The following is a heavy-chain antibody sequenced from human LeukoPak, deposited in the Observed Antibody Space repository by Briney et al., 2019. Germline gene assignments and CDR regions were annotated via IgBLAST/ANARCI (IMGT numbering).Heavy chain of an antibody. CDR3: ARHIGGGIEDMDV. D-gene: IGHD3-16*02. J-gene: IGHJ6*03. CDR1: GGSIGTYY. V-gene: IGHV4-59*08. Sequence: SETLSLTCTVPGGSIGTYYWSWVRQSPGTGLEWIGYIYVTGTRYNPYLQSRVTISVYRSRNQFFLKMTSVTAADTAVYYCARHIGGGIEDMDVWGRGTKVTVSS. CDR2: IYVTGT.